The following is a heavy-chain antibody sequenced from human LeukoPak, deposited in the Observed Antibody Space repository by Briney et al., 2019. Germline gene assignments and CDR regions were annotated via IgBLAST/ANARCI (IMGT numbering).Heavy chain of an antibody. CDR1: GFSVSSNY. J-gene: IGHJ4*02. Sequence: GGSLRLSCAASGFSVSSNYMSWVRQAPGKGLEWVAVISYDGSNKYYADSVKGRFTISRDNSKNTLYLQMNSLRAEDTAVYYCAKAGELWYPYYFDYWGQGTLVTVSS. CDR3: AKAGELWYPYYFDY. D-gene: IGHD5-18*01. CDR2: ISYDGSNK. V-gene: IGHV3-30*18.